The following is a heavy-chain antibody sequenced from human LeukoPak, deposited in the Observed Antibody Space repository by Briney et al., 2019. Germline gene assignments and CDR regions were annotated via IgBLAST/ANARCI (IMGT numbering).Heavy chain of an antibody. J-gene: IGHJ4*02. Sequence: GGSLRLSCAASRFTFSTYSMNWVRQAPGKGLEWVSYISSGSNTIYYADSVKGRFTISRDNAKNSLYLQMNSLRAEDTAVYFCARPMVVTALFASDYWGQGTLVTVSS. CDR1: RFTFSTYS. V-gene: IGHV3-48*01. CDR3: ARPMVVTALFASDY. CDR2: ISSGSNTI. D-gene: IGHD2-21*02.